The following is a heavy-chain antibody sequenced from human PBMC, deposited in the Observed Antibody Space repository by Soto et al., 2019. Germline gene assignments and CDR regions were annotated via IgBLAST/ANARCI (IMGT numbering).Heavy chain of an antibody. CDR3: AKDYDSSGYGLRFDY. J-gene: IGHJ4*02. CDR2: ISGSGGST. Sequence: PGGSLRLSCAASGFTFSSYAMGWVRQAPGKGPEWVSAISGSGGSTYYADSVKGRFTISRDNSKNTLYLQMNSLRAEDTAVYYCAKDYDSSGYGLRFDYWGQGTLVTVSS. V-gene: IGHV3-23*01. D-gene: IGHD3-22*01. CDR1: GFTFSSYA.